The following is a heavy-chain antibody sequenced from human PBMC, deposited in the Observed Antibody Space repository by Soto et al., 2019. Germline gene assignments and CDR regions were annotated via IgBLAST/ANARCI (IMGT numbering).Heavy chain of an antibody. V-gene: IGHV3-74*01. J-gene: IGHJ4*02. CDR3: ARVPTGKYGVWNY. CDR1: GFTFSSYS. Sequence: GGSLRLSCAASGFTFSSYSMSWVRQAPGKGLVWVSSINPGGSITAYADSVKGRFTISRDNAKNTLYLQMNSLRGDDTAVYYWARVPTGKYGVWNYWGQGTLVTVSS. D-gene: IGHD2-8*01. CDR2: INPGGSIT.